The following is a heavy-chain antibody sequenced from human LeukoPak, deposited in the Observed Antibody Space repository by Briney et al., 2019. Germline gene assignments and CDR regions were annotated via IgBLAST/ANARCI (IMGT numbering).Heavy chain of an antibody. CDR1: GGSISSYY. CDR2: IYYSGST. V-gene: IGHV4-59*12. CDR3: ARDPPASLNAFDI. D-gene: IGHD6-25*01. Sequence: PSETLSLTCTVSGGSISSYYWSWIRQPPGKGLEWIGYIYYSGSTNYNPSLKSRVTISVDTSKNQFSLKVSSVTAADTAVYYCARDPPASLNAFDIWGQGTMVTVSS. J-gene: IGHJ3*02.